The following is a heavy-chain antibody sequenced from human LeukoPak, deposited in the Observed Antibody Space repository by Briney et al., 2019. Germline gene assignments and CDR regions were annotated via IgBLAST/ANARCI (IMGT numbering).Heavy chain of an antibody. J-gene: IGHJ5*02. CDR3: AREGTDYDILTGLNWFDP. Sequence: GGSLRLFCAASGFTFSSYWMSWVRQAPGKGLEWVANIKQDGSEKYYVDSVKGRFTISRDNAKNSLYLQMNSLRAEDTAVYDCAREGTDYDILTGLNWFDPWGQGTLVTVSS. CDR2: IKQDGSEK. CDR1: GFTFSSYW. V-gene: IGHV3-7*01. D-gene: IGHD3-9*01.